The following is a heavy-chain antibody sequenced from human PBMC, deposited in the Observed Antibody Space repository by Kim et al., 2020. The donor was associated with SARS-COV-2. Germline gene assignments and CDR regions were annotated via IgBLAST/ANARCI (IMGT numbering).Heavy chain of an antibody. Sequence: GGSLRLSCATSGFIFSSYAMSWVRQAPGKGLEWVSGLSGGGGSTYYAGSVKGRFTISRDNSKKTLYLQMNSLRAEDTAIYYCAKDTTDIRGRNFDYWGQGTLDTVSA. CDR2: LSGGGGST. V-gene: IGHV3-23*01. J-gene: IGHJ4*02. CDR3: AKDTTDIRGRNFDY. D-gene: IGHD4-17*01. CDR1: GFIFSSYA.